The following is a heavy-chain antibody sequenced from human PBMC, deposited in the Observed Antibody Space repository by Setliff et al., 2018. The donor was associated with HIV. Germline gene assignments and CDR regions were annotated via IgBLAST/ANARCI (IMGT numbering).Heavy chain of an antibody. D-gene: IGHD3-10*01. Sequence: NPSETLSLTCTVSGGSISTYYWTWIRQPPGKGLEWIGYIYTSGSTSYNPSLKSRLTISLDTSKNQFSLKLSSVTAADTAVYYCARLYYYGSGSYFHYMDVWGKGTTVTVSS. V-gene: IGHV4-4*09. J-gene: IGHJ6*03. CDR1: GGSISTYY. CDR3: ARLYYYGSGSYFHYMDV. CDR2: IYTSGST.